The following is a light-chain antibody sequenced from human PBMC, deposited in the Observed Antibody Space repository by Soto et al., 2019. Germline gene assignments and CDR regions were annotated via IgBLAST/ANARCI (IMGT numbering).Light chain of an antibody. CDR2: GAS. V-gene: IGKV3-15*01. CDR1: QSVSSN. J-gene: IGKJ1*01. Sequence: EIVMTQSPATLSVSPGERATLSCRASQSVSSNLAWYQQKHAQAPRLLIYGASTRATGIPARFSGSGSGTEFTLTISSLQSEDFAVYYCKQYNNWPPWTFGQGTKVEIK. CDR3: KQYNNWPPWT.